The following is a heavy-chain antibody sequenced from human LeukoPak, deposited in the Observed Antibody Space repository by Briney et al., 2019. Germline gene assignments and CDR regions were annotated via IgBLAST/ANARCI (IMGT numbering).Heavy chain of an antibody. Sequence: GGSLRLSCAASGFTYSDGTMSWVRQAPGKGLEWVSVISGSSDITYYADSVKGRFTISRDNSKNTLYLQMNSLRAEDTAVYYCARGRGVWGQGTTVTVSS. CDR2: ISGSSDIT. CDR3: ARGRGV. J-gene: IGHJ6*02. CDR1: GFTYSDGT. V-gene: IGHV3-23*01.